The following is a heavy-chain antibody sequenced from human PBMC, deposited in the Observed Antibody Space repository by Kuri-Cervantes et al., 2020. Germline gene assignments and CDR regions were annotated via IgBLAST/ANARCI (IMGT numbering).Heavy chain of an antibody. CDR1: GFTFSSYS. V-gene: IGHV3-7*01. D-gene: IGHD3-22*01. J-gene: IGHJ4*02. CDR3: ARDPVTMIVGSLFDY. CDR2: IKQDGSEK. Sequence: GESLKISCTASGFTFSSYSMNWVRQAPGKGLEWVASIKQDGSEKYYVDSVKGRFTISRDNAKNSLYLQMNSLRAEDTAVYYCARDPVTMIVGSLFDYWGQGTLVTVSS.